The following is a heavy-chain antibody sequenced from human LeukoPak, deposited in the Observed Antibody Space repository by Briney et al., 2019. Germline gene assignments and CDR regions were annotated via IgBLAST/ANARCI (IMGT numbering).Heavy chain of an antibody. CDR2: IYSGGST. CDR1: GFTFDDYG. J-gene: IGHJ5*02. V-gene: IGHV3-66*01. CDR3: ARRGSYYDRSWFDP. D-gene: IGHD3-10*01. Sequence: GGSLRLSCAASGFTFDDYGLSWVRQAPGKGLEWVSVIYSGGSTYYADSVKGRFTISRDNSKNTLYLQMNSLRAEDTAVYYCARRGSYYDRSWFDPWGQGTLVTVSS.